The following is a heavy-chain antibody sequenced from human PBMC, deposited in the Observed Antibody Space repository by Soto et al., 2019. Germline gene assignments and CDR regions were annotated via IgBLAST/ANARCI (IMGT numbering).Heavy chain of an antibody. Sequence: QVQLQESGPGLVKPSQTLSLTCTVSGGSISSGGYYWSWIRQHPGKGLEWIGYIYYSGSTYYNTSLTSRVTISVDTSKNQFSLKLSSVTAADTAVYYCARDGAGSSYFDYWGQGTLVTVSS. CDR1: GGSISSGGYY. CDR2: IYYSGST. V-gene: IGHV4-31*03. D-gene: IGHD2-15*01. J-gene: IGHJ4*02. CDR3: ARDGAGSSYFDY.